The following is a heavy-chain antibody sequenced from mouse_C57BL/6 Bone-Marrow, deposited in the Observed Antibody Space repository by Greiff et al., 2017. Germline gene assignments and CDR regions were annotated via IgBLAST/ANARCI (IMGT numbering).Heavy chain of an antibody. CDR2: IYPGSGST. V-gene: IGHV1-55*01. CDR3: ARERALRPYYFDY. CDR1: GYTFTSYW. Sequence: VQLQQPGAELVKPGASVKMSCKASGYTFTSYWITWGKQRPGQVLEWIGDIYPGSGSTNYNEKFKSKATLTVDTSSSTAYMQLSSLTSEDSAVYYCARERALRPYYFDYWGQGTTLTVSS. D-gene: IGHD1-2*01. J-gene: IGHJ2*01.